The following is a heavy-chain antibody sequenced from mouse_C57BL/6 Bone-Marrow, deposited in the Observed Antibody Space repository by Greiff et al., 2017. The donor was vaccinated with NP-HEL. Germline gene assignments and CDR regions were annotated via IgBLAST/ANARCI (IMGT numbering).Heavy chain of an antibody. Sequence: EVQRVESGGGLVKPGGSLKLSCAASGSTFSDYGMHWVRQAPEKGLEWVAYISSGSSTIYYADTVKGRFTISRDNAKNTLFLQMTSLRSEDTAMYYCARPFITTVVATPGFAYWGQGTLVTVSA. CDR2: ISSGSSTI. CDR3: ARPFITTVVATPGFAY. D-gene: IGHD1-1*01. CDR1: GSTFSDYG. V-gene: IGHV5-17*01. J-gene: IGHJ3*01.